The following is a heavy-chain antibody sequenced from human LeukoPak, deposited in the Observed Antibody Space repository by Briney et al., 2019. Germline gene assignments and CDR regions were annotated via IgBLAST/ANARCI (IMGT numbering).Heavy chain of an antibody. Sequence: PSETLSLTCTVSGGSISSSSYYWGWIRQPPGKGLEWIGSIYYSGSTYYNPSLKSRVTISVDTSKNQFSLKLSSVTAADTAVYYCARGVKGWLSKLGGYYFDYWGQGTLVTVSS. D-gene: IGHD3-22*01. CDR3: ARGVKGWLSKLGGYYFDY. CDR1: GGSISSSSYY. J-gene: IGHJ4*02. CDR2: IYYSGST. V-gene: IGHV4-39*07.